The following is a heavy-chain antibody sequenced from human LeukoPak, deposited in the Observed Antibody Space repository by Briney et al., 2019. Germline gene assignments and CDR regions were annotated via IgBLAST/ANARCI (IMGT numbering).Heavy chain of an antibody. D-gene: IGHD2-15*01. V-gene: IGHV4-59*12. CDR2: IHYSGST. CDR1: GGSIRSSY. J-gene: IGHJ5*02. CDR3: ARSSMVVALSWFDP. Sequence: PSETLSLTCTVSGGSIRSSYWSWIRQPPGKGLEWIGHIHYSGSTNYNPSLKSRVTISVDTSKNQFSLKLSSVTAADTAVYYCARSSMVVALSWFDPWGQGTLVTVSS.